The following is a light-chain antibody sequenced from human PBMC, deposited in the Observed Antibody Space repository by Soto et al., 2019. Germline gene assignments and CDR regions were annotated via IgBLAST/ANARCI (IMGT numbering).Light chain of an antibody. CDR2: DAS. V-gene: IGKV1-5*01. CDR1: QSISSW. Sequence: DIPMTQSPSTLSASVGDRVTLTCRASQSISSWLAWYQQKPGKAPKLLIYDASSLESGVPSRFSGSGSGTEFTLTISSLQPDDFATYYCQQYNSYSWTFGQGTKVEIK. CDR3: QQYNSYSWT. J-gene: IGKJ1*01.